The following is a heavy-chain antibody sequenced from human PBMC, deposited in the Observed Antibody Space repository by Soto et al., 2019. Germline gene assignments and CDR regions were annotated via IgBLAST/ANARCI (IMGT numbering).Heavy chain of an antibody. Sequence: SETLALSCTVTGGSIRNVYWSWIRQAPGKGLEWIGFIFHSGNAKYNPSLKSRVTISVDTSKNQFSLSLDSVTAADTAVYFCARAHAPTLPFDSWGQGTLVTVSS. CDR2: IFHSGNA. J-gene: IGHJ4*01. CDR3: ARAHAPTLPFDS. V-gene: IGHV4-59*01. D-gene: IGHD2-15*01. CDR1: GGSIRNVY.